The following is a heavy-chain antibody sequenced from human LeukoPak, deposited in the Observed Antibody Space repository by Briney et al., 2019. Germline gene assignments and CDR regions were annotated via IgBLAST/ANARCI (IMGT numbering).Heavy chain of an antibody. Sequence: SETLSLTCTISGYSISSGYYWGWIRQPPGKGLEWIGSIYHSGSTYYNPSLKSRVTFSVDTSKNQFSLKLSSVTAADTAVYYCARSSWSLFDYWGQGTLVTVSS. D-gene: IGHD1-26*01. CDR2: IYHSGST. CDR3: ARSSWSLFDY. J-gene: IGHJ4*02. V-gene: IGHV4-38-2*02. CDR1: GYSISSGYY.